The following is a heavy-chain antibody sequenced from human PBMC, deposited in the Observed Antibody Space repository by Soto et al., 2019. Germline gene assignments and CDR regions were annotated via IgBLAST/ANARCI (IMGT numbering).Heavy chain of an antibody. CDR3: AKDRATYSGYDFDSFDI. CDR1: GFTFSSFA. CDR2: VGPTGGTT. V-gene: IGHV3-23*01. D-gene: IGHD5-12*01. Sequence: EVQLLESGGGLVQPGGSLRLSCTASGFTFSSFAMTWVRQAPGKGLEWVSSVGPTGGTTYYADSVKGRFTISRDNSKNTLDLQMNSLRAEDTAVYYCAKDRATYSGYDFDSFDIWGQGTMVTVSS. J-gene: IGHJ3*02.